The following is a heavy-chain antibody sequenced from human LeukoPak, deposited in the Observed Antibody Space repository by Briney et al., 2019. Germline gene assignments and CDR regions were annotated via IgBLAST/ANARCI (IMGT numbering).Heavy chain of an antibody. CDR3: ARVPTTIFGVVITGLDY. J-gene: IGHJ4*02. D-gene: IGHD3-3*01. Sequence: GASVKVSCKTSGYTFAGYYMHWVRQAPGQGLEWMGWSNPNSGGTNYAQKFQGRVTVTRDTSISTAYMELSRLRSDDTAVYYCARVPTTIFGVVITGLDYWGQGTLVTVSS. V-gene: IGHV1-2*02. CDR1: GYTFAGYY. CDR2: SNPNSGGT.